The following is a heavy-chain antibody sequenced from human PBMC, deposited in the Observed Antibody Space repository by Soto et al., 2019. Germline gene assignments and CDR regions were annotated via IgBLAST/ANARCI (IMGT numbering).Heavy chain of an antibody. D-gene: IGHD2-15*01. CDR2: ISPYNGKT. CDR1: GYTFTNYG. J-gene: IGHJ3*02. CDR3: ARDIYGGNCCDAFDI. V-gene: IGHV1-18*01. Sequence: QAQLAQSGAEVKKPGASVNISCKASGYTFTNYGFIWVRQAPGHGLEWVGWISPYNGKTEYAQKFQGRVTMTRDKPTRTAYMELRSLRSDDTAVYYCARDIYGGNCCDAFDIWGQGTMVPVSS.